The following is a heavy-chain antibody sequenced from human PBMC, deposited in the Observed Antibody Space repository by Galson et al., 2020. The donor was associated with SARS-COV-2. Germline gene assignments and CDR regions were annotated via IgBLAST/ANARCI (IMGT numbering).Heavy chain of an antibody. D-gene: IGHD5-12*01. J-gene: IGHJ5*02. Sequence: SETLSLTCPASGDSTSTYLWSWIRQPPGKGLEWIGSIYSSGSTNSNPSLKSRVPMTVDTSKKQFSLKLKSVSAADTAVYYCAAVQGPSGYNWFDPWGQGTLVTGSS. CDR3: AAVQGPSGYNWFDP. V-gene: IGHV4-59*13. CDR1: GDSTSTYL. CDR2: IYSSGST.